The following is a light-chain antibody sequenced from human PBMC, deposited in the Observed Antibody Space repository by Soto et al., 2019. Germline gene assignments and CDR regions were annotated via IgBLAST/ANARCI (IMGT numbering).Light chain of an antibody. J-gene: IGLJ1*01. CDR3: SSFASGSTLYV. V-gene: IGLV2-11*01. Sequence: QSALTQPRSVSGSPGQSVTISCTGTSSDVGSYNFVSWYQQHPGKAPKLMIYDVNKRPSGVPGRFSGSKSGNTASLTISGLQAEDEADYHCSSFASGSTLYVFGTGTKLTVL. CDR2: DVN. CDR1: SSDVGSYNF.